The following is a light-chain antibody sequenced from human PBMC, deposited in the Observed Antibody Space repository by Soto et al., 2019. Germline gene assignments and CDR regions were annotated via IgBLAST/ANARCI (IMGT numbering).Light chain of an antibody. J-gene: IGLJ1*01. CDR1: SSNIGSNY. Sequence: QSVLTQPPSVSAAPGQKVTISCSGSSSNIGSNYVSWYQQLPGTAPKLLIYDNNKRPSGIPDRFSGSKSGTSATLGITGLQTGDEADYYCGTWATSLSAGYVFGTGTKVTVL. CDR3: GTWATSLSAGYV. CDR2: DNN. V-gene: IGLV1-51*01.